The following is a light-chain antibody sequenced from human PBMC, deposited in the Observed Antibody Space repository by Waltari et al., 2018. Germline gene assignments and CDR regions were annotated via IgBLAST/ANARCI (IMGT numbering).Light chain of an antibody. CDR1: QSVGRS. J-gene: IGKJ1*01. Sequence: EIVLTQSPGTLSLSPGARATLSCRASQSVGRSLAWYQQKPGQAPRLLIYGASNRAPGIPDRFSGSGSGTDFSLTISRLEPEDFGLYSCQHYVRLPATFGQGTKVEI. CDR2: GAS. CDR3: QHYVRLPAT. V-gene: IGKV3-20*01.